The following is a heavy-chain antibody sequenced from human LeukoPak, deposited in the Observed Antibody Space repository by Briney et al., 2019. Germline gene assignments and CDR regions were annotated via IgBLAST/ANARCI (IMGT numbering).Heavy chain of an antibody. V-gene: IGHV5-51*01. Sequence: RGESLKISCKGSGYSFTSYWIGWVRQMPGKGLEWMGIIYPGDSDTRYSPSFQGQVTISADKSISTAYLQWSSLKASDTAMYYCARQALRSRAAFDIWGQGTMVTVSS. CDR2: IYPGDSDT. D-gene: IGHD3-10*01. CDR1: GYSFTSYW. J-gene: IGHJ3*02. CDR3: ARQALRSRAAFDI.